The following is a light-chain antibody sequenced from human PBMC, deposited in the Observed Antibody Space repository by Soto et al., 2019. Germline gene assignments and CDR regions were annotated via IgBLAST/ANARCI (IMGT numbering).Light chain of an antibody. CDR2: DVS. J-gene: IGLJ1*01. CDR3: CSYAGRYTDV. Sequence: QSVLTQPRSVSGSPGQSVTISCTGTSSDVGGYKYVSWYQQHPGKAPKLMIYDVSKRPSGVPDRLSGSKSGNTASLTISGLQAEDEADYYCCSYAGRYTDVFGTGTKLTVL. V-gene: IGLV2-11*01. CDR1: SSDVGGYKY.